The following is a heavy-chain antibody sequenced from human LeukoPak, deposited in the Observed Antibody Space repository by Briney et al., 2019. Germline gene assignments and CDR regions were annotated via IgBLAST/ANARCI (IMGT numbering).Heavy chain of an antibody. CDR2: VSGTGGTT. J-gene: IGHJ4*02. V-gene: IGHV3-23*01. Sequence: GGSLRLSCAASGFTFSSHAMSWVRQAPGKGLEWVSSVSGTGGTTYYADSVRGRFTISRDNSKNTLYLQMNSLRAEDTALYYCASLGGYSCDDYRRYFDSWGQGTLVTVSS. CDR1: GFTFSSHA. D-gene: IGHD5-12*01. CDR3: ASLGGYSCDDYRRYFDS.